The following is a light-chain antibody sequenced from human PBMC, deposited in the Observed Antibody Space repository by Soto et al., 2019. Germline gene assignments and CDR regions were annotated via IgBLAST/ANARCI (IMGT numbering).Light chain of an antibody. CDR2: KAS. J-gene: IGKJ1*01. V-gene: IGKV1-5*03. CDR3: QQYNSYSGT. Sequence: DIQMTQSPSTLSASVGDRVTITCRARQSISSWLAWYQQKPGKAPKLVIYKASSLESGVPSRFSGSGSGTEFTLTISSLQPDDFATYYCQQYNSYSGTFGQGTKVDIK. CDR1: QSISSW.